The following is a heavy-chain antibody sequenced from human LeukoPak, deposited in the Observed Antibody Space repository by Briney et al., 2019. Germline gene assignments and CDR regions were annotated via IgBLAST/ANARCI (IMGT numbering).Heavy chain of an antibody. J-gene: IGHJ4*02. D-gene: IGHD3-10*01. V-gene: IGHV1-2*02. CDR2: INPNSGGT. CDR1: GYTFTGYY. Sequence: ASVKVSCKASGYTFTGYYMHWVRQAPGQGLEWMGWINPNSGGTNYAQKFQGRVTMTRDTSISTAYMELSRLRSDDTAVYYYAREAYYGSGMSYWGQGTLVTVSS. CDR3: AREAYYGSGMSY.